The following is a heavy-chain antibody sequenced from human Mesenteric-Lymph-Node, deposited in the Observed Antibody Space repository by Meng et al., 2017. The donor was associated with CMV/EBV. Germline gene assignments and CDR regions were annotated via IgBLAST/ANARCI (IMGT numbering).Heavy chain of an antibody. D-gene: IGHD2-2*02. V-gene: IGHV4-39*01. CDR3: ASPCSSTSCYNTH. J-gene: IGHJ4*02. CDR2: IYYSGHT. CDR1: VGYINRNDYY. Sequence: CNVSVGYINRNDYYWGWIRQPPGKGLEWIGTIYYSGHTYYNPSLKSRVTISVDTSKDQFSLKLNSVTAADTAVYYCASPCSSTSCYNTHWGLGILVTVSS.